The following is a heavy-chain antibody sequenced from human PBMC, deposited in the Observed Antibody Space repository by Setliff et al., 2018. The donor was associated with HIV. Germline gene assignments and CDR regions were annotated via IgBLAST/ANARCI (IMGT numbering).Heavy chain of an antibody. CDR3: ARDHVVNGFDV. D-gene: IGHD1-1*01. V-gene: IGHV3-15*01. Sequence: GGSLRLSCTSSEISFNNYYMTWVRQAPGRGLEWVGRIKSKADGGTTDYAATVKGRFTISRDNARNSLYLQVNSLRVEDTAVYFCARDHVVNGFDVWGQGTMVTVSS. J-gene: IGHJ3*01. CDR1: EISFNNYY. CDR2: IKSKADGGTT.